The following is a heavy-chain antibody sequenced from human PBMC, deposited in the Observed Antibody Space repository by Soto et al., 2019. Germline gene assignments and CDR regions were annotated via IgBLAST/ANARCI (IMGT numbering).Heavy chain of an antibody. D-gene: IGHD6-13*01. CDR1: GFTFSSYG. Sequence: QVQLVESGGGVVQPGRSLRLSCAASGFTFSSYGMHWVRQAPGKGLEWVAVISYDGRNKYYADSVKGRFTISRDNSKNTMYLQMNSRRAEDTAVYYCAKEQRYSSSCYPGHPYYYGMDVWGQGTTVTVSS. CDR3: AKEQRYSSSCYPGHPYYYGMDV. J-gene: IGHJ6*02. V-gene: IGHV3-30*18. CDR2: ISYDGRNK.